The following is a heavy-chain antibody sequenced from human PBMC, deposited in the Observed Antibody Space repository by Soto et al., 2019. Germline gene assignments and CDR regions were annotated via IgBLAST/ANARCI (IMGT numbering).Heavy chain of an antibody. Sequence: SETLSLTCAVSGGSISSYSWWSWVRQPPGKGLEWIGDIYHSGSTSYNPSLKSRVTISVDKSKNQFSLKLSSVTAADTAVYYCARGQGYSTYYYYGMDVWGQGTTVTVSS. J-gene: IGHJ6*02. D-gene: IGHD4-4*01. CDR1: GGSISSYSW. V-gene: IGHV4-4*02. CDR3: ARGQGYSTYYYYGMDV. CDR2: IYHSGST.